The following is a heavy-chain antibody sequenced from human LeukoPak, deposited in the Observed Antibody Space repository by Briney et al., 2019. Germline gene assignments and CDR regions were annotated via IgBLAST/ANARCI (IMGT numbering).Heavy chain of an antibody. V-gene: IGHV3-21*01. CDR3: ARYRRELLTRHDAFDI. CDR1: GFPFSSYS. Sequence: GGSLRLSCAASGFPFSSYSMNWVRQAPGKGLEWVSSISSSSSYIYYADSVKGRFTISRDNAKNSLYLQMNSLRAEDTAVYYCARYRRELLTRHDAFDIWGQGTMVTVSS. D-gene: IGHD1-26*01. CDR2: ISSSSSYI. J-gene: IGHJ3*02.